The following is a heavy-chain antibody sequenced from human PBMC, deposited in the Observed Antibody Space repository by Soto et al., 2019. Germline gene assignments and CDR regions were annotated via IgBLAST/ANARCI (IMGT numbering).Heavy chain of an antibody. CDR1: GFTFSSYA. D-gene: IGHD4-17*01. CDR2: IKSKTDGGTT. V-gene: IGHV3-15*01. CDR3: AKDIDYGDIGWFDP. Sequence: GGSLRLSCAASGFTFSSYAMSWVRQAPGKGLEWVGRIKSKTDGGTTDYAAPVKGRFTSSRDDSKNTLYLQMNSLKTEDTAVYYCAKDIDYGDIGWFDPWGQGTLVTVSS. J-gene: IGHJ5*02.